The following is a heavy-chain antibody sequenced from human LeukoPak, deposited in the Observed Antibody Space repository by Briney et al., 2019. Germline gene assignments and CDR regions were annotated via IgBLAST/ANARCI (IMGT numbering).Heavy chain of an antibody. CDR1: GFTFSRFW. CDR3: ARDQSIAGPTTADY. V-gene: IGHV3-74*01. CDR2: INTDASNA. Sequence: GGSLRLSCAASGFTFSRFWMHWVRQAPGKGLVWVSRINTDASNAIYADSVKGRFTISRDNAKNTLYLQMNSLRAEDTAVYYCARDQSIAGPTTADYWGQGTLVTVSS. J-gene: IGHJ4*02. D-gene: IGHD1-26*01.